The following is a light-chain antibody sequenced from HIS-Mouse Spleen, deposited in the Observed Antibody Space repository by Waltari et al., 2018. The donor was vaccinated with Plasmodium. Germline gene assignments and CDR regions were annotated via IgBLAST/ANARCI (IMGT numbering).Light chain of an antibody. V-gene: IGKV3-20*01. J-gene: IGKJ2*01. CDR3: QQYGSSPYT. CDR1: QSVSSSY. CDR2: GAS. Sequence: EIVLTQSPGTLSLSPGERATLSCMASQSVSSSYLAWYQQKPGQAPRLLIYGASSRATGIPDRFSGSWSGRDFTLTISRLEPEDFAVYYCQQYGSSPYTCGEGTKLEIK.